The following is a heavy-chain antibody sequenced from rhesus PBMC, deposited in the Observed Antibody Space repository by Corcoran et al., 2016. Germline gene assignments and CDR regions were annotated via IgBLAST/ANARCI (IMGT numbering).Heavy chain of an antibody. CDR2: ISGSSGST. Sequence: QVQLQESGPGLVKPSETLSLTCAVSGYSISSGYYWGWIRQPPGKGLEYIVYISGSSGSTYYNPSLKSRVTISKDTSKHQFSLKLSSVTAADTAVYYCARRPYYYDSGYFYWGQGVLVTVSS. CDR1: GYSISSGYY. D-gene: IGHD3-28*01. CDR3: ARRPYYYDSGYFY. J-gene: IGHJ4*01. V-gene: IGHV4-99*01.